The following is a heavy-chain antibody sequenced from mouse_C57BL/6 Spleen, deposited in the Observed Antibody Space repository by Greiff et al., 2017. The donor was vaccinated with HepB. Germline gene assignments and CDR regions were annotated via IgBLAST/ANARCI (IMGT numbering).Heavy chain of an antibody. CDR1: GYSFSSYW. J-gene: IGHJ1*03. Sequence: QVQLQQSGAELVKPGASVKISCKASGYSFSSYWMNWVKQSPGTGLEWIGQIYPGDGDTNYNGKFKGKATLTADKSSSTDYMQLSSLTSEDSAVYVSARSARGVAEYFDVWGTGTTVTVSS. V-gene: IGHV1-80*01. CDR2: IYPGDGDT. D-gene: IGHD1-1*01. CDR3: ARSARGVAEYFDV.